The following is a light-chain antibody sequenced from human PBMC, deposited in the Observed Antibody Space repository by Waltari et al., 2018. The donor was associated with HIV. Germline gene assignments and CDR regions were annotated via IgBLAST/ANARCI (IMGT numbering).Light chain of an antibody. J-gene: IGKJ1*01. V-gene: IGKV1-8*01. CDR2: DAT. CDR1: QNIGNS. Sequence: AIRMTQSPSPISASTGDRVSISCRASQNIGNSLASYQQKPGSAPELLIYDATAVQSGVPSRFSGSGSGTEFTLTLSCLQSEDLTTYFCQQYHTYPHTFDQGTTVELK. CDR3: QQYHTYPHT.